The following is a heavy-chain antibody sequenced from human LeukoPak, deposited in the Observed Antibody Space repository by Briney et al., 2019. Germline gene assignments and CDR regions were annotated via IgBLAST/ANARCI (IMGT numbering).Heavy chain of an antibody. CDR1: GGSISSGSYY. CDR2: IYTSGST. CDR3: ATGWVITGEN. D-gene: IGHD3-22*01. J-gene: IGHJ4*02. V-gene: IGHV4-61*02. Sequence: PSQTLSLTCTVSGGSISSGSYYWSWIRQPAGKGLEWIGRIYTSGSTNYHPSLKSRVTISVDTSKNQFSLKLSSVTAADTAVYYCATGWVITGENWGQGTLVTVSS.